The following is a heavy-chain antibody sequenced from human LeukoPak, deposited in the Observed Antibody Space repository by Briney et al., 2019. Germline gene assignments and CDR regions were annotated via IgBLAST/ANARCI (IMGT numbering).Heavy chain of an antibody. D-gene: IGHD2-15*01. Sequence: GGSLRLSCAASGFTFSSYAMSWVRQAPEKGLEWVSTISGSGGGTYYAESVKGRFTISTHNSKNTLYLQMNSLRLEDTAVYYCARPASGGDAFDIWGQGTMVTVSS. V-gene: IGHV3-23*01. CDR3: ARPASGGDAFDI. CDR1: GFTFSSYA. J-gene: IGHJ3*02. CDR2: ISGSGGGT.